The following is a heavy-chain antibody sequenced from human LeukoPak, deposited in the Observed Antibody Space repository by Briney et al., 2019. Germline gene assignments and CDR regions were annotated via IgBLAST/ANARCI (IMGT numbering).Heavy chain of an antibody. CDR2: IIPILGIA. D-gene: IGHD4-17*01. V-gene: IGHV1-69*04. CDR1: GGTFSSYA. Sequence: SVKVSCKASGGTFSSYATSWVRQAPGQGLEWMGRIIPILGIANYAQKFQGRVTITADKSTSTAYMELSSLRSEDTAVYYCARDRDDYGDNGPYYYYGMDVWGQGTTVTVSS. J-gene: IGHJ6*02. CDR3: ARDRDDYGDNGPYYYYGMDV.